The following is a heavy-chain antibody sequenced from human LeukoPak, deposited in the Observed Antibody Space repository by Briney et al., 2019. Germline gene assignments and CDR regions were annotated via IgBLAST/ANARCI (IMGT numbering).Heavy chain of an antibody. V-gene: IGHV1-69*13. CDR1: GGTFSSYA. CDR2: IIPIFGTA. J-gene: IGHJ4*02. Sequence: GASVKVSCKASGGTFSSYAISWVRQAPGQGLEWMGGIIPIFGTANYAQKFQGRVTITADESTSTAYMELSSLRSEDTAVYYCARGGRAVAGTRDPFDYWGQGTLVTVSS. CDR3: ARGGRAVAGTRDPFDY. D-gene: IGHD6-19*01.